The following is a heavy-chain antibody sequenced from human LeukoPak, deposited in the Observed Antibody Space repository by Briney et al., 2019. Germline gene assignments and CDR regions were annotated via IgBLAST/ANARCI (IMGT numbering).Heavy chain of an antibody. D-gene: IGHD3-10*01. V-gene: IGHV4-39*01. J-gene: IGHJ4*02. Sequence: PSETLSLTCTVSGASLTNSLYYWGWIRQPPGKGLEWIATVYYTGSTYYNPSLKSRVTISIDTSKSHFSLKLSSVTAADMAVYYCARQDFGSGILPGYWGQGTLVTVSS. CDR2: VYYTGST. CDR3: ARQDFGSGILPGY. CDR1: GASLTNSLYY.